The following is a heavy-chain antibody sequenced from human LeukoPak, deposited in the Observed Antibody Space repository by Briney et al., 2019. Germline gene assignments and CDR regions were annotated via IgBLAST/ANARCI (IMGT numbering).Heavy chain of an antibody. CDR2: INWNGGST. CDR3: ARDKEVGATTAFDI. V-gene: IGHV3-20*04. Sequence: GGSLRLSCAVSGFTFDDYGMSWVRQAPGKGLEWVSGINWNGGSTGYADSVKGRFTISRDNAKNSLYLQMNSLRAEDTALYYCARDKEVGATTAFDIWGQGTMVTVSS. J-gene: IGHJ3*02. CDR1: GFTFDDYG. D-gene: IGHD1-26*01.